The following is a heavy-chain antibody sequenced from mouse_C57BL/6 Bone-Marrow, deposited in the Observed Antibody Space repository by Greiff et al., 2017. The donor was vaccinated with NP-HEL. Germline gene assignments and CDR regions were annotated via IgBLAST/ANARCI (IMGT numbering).Heavy chain of an antibody. Sequence: QVHVKQSGAELARPGASVKLSCKASGYTFTSYGISWVKQRTGQGLEWIGEIYPRSGNTYYNEKFKGKATLTADKSSSTAYLELRSLTSEDSAVYFCANYYGSSAFAYWGQGTLVTVS. V-gene: IGHV1-81*01. CDR2: IYPRSGNT. D-gene: IGHD1-1*01. CDR3: ANYYGSSAFAY. J-gene: IGHJ3*01. CDR1: GYTFTSYG.